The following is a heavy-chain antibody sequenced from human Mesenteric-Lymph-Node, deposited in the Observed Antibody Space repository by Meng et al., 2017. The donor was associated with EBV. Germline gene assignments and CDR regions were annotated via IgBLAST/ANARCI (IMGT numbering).Heavy chain of an antibody. CDR3: ASDRWEREGWFDR. D-gene: IGHD1-26*01. CDR1: GFTFSSYA. J-gene: IGHJ5*02. CDR2: ISGSGGST. V-gene: IGHV3-23*01. Sequence: VQLLGSGGGLGQPGGSLGLSCAASGFTFSSYAMSWVRQAPGKGLEWVSAISGSGGSTYYADSVKGRFTISRDNSKNTLYLQMNSLRAEDTAVYYCASDRWEREGWFDRWGPGTLVTVSS.